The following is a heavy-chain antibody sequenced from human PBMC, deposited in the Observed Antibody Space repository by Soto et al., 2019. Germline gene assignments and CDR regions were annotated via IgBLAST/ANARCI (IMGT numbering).Heavy chain of an antibody. CDR3: AVTTGTTNNWFDP. Sequence: GESLKISCKGSGYSFTNYWIAWVRQMPGKVLEWMGIIYPGYSDIRYSPSFQGQVTISVDKSISTAYLQWSSLKASDTAMYYCAVTTGTTNNWFDPWGQGTLVTVSS. D-gene: IGHD1-1*01. CDR1: GYSFTNYW. J-gene: IGHJ5*02. CDR2: IYPGYSDI. V-gene: IGHV5-51*01.